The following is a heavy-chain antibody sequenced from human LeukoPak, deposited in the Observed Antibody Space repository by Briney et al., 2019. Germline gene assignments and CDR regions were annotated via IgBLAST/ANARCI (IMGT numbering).Heavy chain of an antibody. J-gene: IGHJ6*02. Sequence: PGGSLRLSCAASGFTFSSYSMNWVRQAPGKGLEWVSSISSSSSYIYYADSVKGRFTISRDNAKNSLYLQMNSLRAEDTAVYYCARDLSSGYYYYYGMDVWGQGTTVTVSS. CDR2: ISSSSSYI. V-gene: IGHV3-21*01. CDR1: GFTFSSYS. D-gene: IGHD3-22*01. CDR3: ARDLSSGYYYYYGMDV.